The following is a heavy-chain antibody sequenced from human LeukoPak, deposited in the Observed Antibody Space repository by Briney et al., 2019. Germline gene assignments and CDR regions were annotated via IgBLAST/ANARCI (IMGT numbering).Heavy chain of an antibody. CDR3: WRLSDY. CDR2: IDPSDSST. Sequence: GESLTSSCKGSGYNFGTYWISCVRQMPAKALEWMGKIDPSDSSTNYSPSFEGHVTISADKSTSTAYLQWSSLKASDTAMYYCWRLSDYWGQGALVTVSS. J-gene: IGHJ4*02. CDR1: GYNFGTYW. V-gene: IGHV5-10-1*01.